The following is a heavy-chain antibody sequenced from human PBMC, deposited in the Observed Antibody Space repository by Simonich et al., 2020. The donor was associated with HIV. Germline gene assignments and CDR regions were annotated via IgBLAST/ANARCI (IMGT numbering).Heavy chain of an antibody. V-gene: IGHV1-69*13. Sequence: QVQLVQSGAEVKKPGSSVKVSCKASGGTFSRFAISWVRQAPGLGLEWVGGIIPIFGTANYAQIFQGRVTITADESTSTAYMELSSLRSEDTGIYYCARKGGGRGVYYFDYWGQGTLVTVSS. D-gene: IGHD3-10*01. CDR3: ARKGGGRGVYYFDY. CDR1: GGTFSRFA. CDR2: IIPIFGTA. J-gene: IGHJ4*02.